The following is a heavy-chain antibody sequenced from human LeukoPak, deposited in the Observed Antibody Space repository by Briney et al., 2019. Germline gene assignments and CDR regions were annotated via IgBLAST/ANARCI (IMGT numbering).Heavy chain of an antibody. D-gene: IGHD5-12*01. V-gene: IGHV3-7*01. Sequence: HPGGSLRLSCAASGFTFSSYWMSWVRQAPGKGLQSVAYISQDVSHKYYVDSVKGRFTISRDNAKNSLHLEMNSLRAEDTALYYCARVGYNGWNFENWGQGTLVTVSS. J-gene: IGHJ4*02. CDR3: ARVGYNGWNFEN. CDR1: GFTFSSYW. CDR2: ISQDVSHK.